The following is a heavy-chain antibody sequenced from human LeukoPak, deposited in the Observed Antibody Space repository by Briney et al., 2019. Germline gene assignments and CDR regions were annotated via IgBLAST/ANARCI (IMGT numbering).Heavy chain of an antibody. CDR1: GFTFTKAW. Sequence: PGGSLRLSCAASGFTFTKAWMNWVRQAPGKGLEWVGRVKNRGDGRTTDYAAPVKGRFTISRDDSKRTVYLQMNSLKTEDTAVYFCTTEYFGGFEYWGQGTLVTVSS. J-gene: IGHJ4*02. D-gene: IGHD3-16*01. V-gene: IGHV3-15*07. CDR2: VKNRGDGRTT. CDR3: TTEYFGGFEY.